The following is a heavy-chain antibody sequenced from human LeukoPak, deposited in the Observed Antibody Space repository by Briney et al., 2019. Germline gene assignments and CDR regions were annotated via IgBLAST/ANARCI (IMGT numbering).Heavy chain of an antibody. CDR1: SGSFSGYY. J-gene: IGHJ1*01. Sequence: PSETLSLTCAVYSGSFSGYYWSWIRQPPGKGLEWIGEINHSGSSNYNPSLKSRVTMSADTSKNQVSLKLSSVTAADTAVYYCARLIRAVSDHWGQGTLVTVSS. V-gene: IGHV4-34*01. CDR2: INHSGSS. CDR3: ARLIRAVSDH. D-gene: IGHD4-11*01.